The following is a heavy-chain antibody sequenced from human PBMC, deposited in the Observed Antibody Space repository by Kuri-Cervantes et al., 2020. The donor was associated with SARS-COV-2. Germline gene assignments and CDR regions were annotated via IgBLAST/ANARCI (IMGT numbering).Heavy chain of an antibody. CDR2: IYYTGDT. CDR3: AVSSPGDHYYFVDV. V-gene: IGHV4-39*01. CDR1: GGSIRSSSFY. D-gene: IGHD1-26*01. J-gene: IGHJ6*03. Sequence: SETLSLTCSVSGGSIRSSSFYWGWVRQPPGKGLEWIGSIYYTGDTFYNPSLKSRATISIDTSRSQFSLKLRSVTAADTAVYYCAVSSPGDHYYFVDVWGKGATVTVSS.